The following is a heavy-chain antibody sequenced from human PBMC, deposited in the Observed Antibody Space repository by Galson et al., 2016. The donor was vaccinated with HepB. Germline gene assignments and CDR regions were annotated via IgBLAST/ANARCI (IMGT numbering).Heavy chain of an antibody. CDR1: GGSTSSYY. CDR2: IYYDGST. Sequence: LSLTCTVSGGSTSSYYWTWIRQPPGKRLEWIGYIYYDGSTDYNPSLRSRVTMSVDTSKNQFSLKLSSVTAADTAVYYCVKVGGAGYFDPWGQGTLVTVSS. V-gene: IGHV4-59*01. J-gene: IGHJ5*02. D-gene: IGHD1-26*01. CDR3: VKVGGAGYFDP.